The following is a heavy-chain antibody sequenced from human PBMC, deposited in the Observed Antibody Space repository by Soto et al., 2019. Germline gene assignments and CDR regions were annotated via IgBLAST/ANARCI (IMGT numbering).Heavy chain of an antibody. D-gene: IGHD2-2*01. CDR1: GGNFRRYA. V-gene: IGHV1-69*01. J-gene: IGHJ6*02. CDR3: VFGDCTSSSCSYYFYGLDV. CDR2: ILPIFGSP. Sequence: QVQLVQSGAEVKKPGSSVKVSCKASGGNFRRYAISWVRQAPGQGLEWMGGILPIFGSPSHAQKFRDRVTITADESTSTAYLELTSLTSEDTAIYYCVFGDCTSSSCSYYFYGLDVWGQGTTVTVSS.